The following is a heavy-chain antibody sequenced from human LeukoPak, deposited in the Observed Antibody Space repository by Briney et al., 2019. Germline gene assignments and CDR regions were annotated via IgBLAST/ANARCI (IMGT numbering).Heavy chain of an antibody. Sequence: GGSLRLSCAASGFTLSDYYMDWVRQAPGKGLEWVGRIRNKANSYTTEYAASVKGRFTISRDDSKNSVYLQMNSLRAEDTAVYYCAKGGYSGYDLDYFDYWGQGTLVTVSS. V-gene: IGHV3-72*01. CDR3: AKGGYSGYDLDYFDY. CDR2: IRNKANSYTT. D-gene: IGHD5-12*01. J-gene: IGHJ4*02. CDR1: GFTLSDYY.